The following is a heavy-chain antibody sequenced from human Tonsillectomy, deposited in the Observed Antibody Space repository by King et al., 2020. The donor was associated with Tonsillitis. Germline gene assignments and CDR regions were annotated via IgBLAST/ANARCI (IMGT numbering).Heavy chain of an antibody. Sequence: VQLVESGAEVKKPGESLKISCKGSGYIFSSHWNGWVRQMPGKGLEWMGIIYPGDSDTRYSPSFQGQFTISADKSISTAYLQWSSLKSSDTAMYYCARRGLCSGGSCFDYWGQGTLVTVSS. D-gene: IGHD2-15*01. CDR3: ARRGLCSGGSCFDY. V-gene: IGHV5-51*01. CDR1: GYIFSSHW. CDR2: IYPGDSDT. J-gene: IGHJ4*02.